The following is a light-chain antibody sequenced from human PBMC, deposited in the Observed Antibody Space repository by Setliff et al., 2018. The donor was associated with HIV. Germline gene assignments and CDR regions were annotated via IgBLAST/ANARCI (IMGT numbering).Light chain of an antibody. J-gene: IGLJ2*01. CDR1: SSDVRAYNY. CDR3: SSYSSSNTYVV. CDR2: DVN. Sequence: QSVLTQPASVSGSPGQSITIPCTGTSSDVRAYNYVSWYQQHPGKAPKLMIYDVNKRPSGVSHRFSGSKSGNTASLTISGLQPEDEADYSCSSYSSSNTYVVFGGGTKVTVL. V-gene: IGLV2-14*01.